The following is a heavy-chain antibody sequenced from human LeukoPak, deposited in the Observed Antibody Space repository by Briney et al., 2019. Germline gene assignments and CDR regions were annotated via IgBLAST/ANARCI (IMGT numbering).Heavy chain of an antibody. CDR3: ARQVDYSNYGFDY. D-gene: IGHD4-11*01. CDR1: GFTFGSYW. CDR2: IKQDGSEK. V-gene: IGHV3-7*01. Sequence: GGSLRLSCAASGFTFGSYWMSWVRQAPGKGLERVANIKQDGSEKYYVDSVKGRFTISRDNAKNSLYLQMNSLRAEDTAVYYCARQVDYSNYGFDYWGQGTLVTVSS. J-gene: IGHJ4*02.